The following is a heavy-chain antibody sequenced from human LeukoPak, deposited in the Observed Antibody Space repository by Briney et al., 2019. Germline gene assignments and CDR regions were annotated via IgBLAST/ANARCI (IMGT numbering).Heavy chain of an antibody. CDR3: ARAGSQSHVDAAMGFCNY. V-gene: IGHV3-30*03. CDR2: ISYDGSNK. CDR1: GFTFSSYS. D-gene: IGHD5-18*01. J-gene: IGHJ4*02. Sequence: PGGSLRLSCAASGFTFSSYSMNWVRQAPGKGLEWVAVISYDGSNKYYADSVKGRFTISRDNSKNTLYLQMDSLSAEDTAVYYCARAGSQSHVDAAMGFCNYWGQGTLVTVSS.